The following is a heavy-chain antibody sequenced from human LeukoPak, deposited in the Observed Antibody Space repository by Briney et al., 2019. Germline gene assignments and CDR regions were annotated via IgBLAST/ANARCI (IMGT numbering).Heavy chain of an antibody. J-gene: IGHJ2*01. Sequence: GASLRLSCAASGFTFSSYAMSWVRQAPGKGLEWVSYISSSGSTIHYADSVKGRFTISRDNAKNSLYLQMNSLRAEDTAVYYCAREGSSWYFDLWGRGTLVTVSS. CDR3: AREGSSWYFDL. D-gene: IGHD6-13*01. CDR2: ISSSGSTI. V-gene: IGHV3-48*03. CDR1: GFTFSSYA.